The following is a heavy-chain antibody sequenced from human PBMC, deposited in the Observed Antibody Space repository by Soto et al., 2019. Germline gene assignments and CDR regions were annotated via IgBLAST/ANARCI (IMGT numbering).Heavy chain of an antibody. Sequence: QAQLVQSGSEVKKPGASVKVSCKASVYSFTDFGVNWVRQAPGQGLEGLGWISAYNGNRVYAQSFQGRLTVTTDTTRDTSYLELTNRRSNDTAIYYCARGNDILTGWKFEFWGQGTLVTVSS. CDR1: VYSFTDFG. CDR2: ISAYNGNR. CDR3: ARGNDILTGWKFEF. V-gene: IGHV1-18*01. D-gene: IGHD3-9*01. J-gene: IGHJ4*02.